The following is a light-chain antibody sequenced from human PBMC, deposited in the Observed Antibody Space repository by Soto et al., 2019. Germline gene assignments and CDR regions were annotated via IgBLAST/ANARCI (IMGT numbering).Light chain of an antibody. Sequence: QSVLTQPPSVSAAPGQKVTISCSGSSSNIGNNYVSWYQQLPGTAPKLLIYENNKRPSGIPDRFSGSKSGTSATLGITGLQTGDEADYYCGTWDSSLSAFNWVFGGGTQPTVL. CDR1: SSNIGNNY. CDR2: ENN. CDR3: GTWDSSLSAFNWV. J-gene: IGLJ3*02. V-gene: IGLV1-51*02.